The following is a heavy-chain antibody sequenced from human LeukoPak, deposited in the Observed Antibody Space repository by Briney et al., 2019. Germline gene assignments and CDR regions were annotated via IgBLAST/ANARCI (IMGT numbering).Heavy chain of an antibody. V-gene: IGHV3-23*01. D-gene: IGHD6-6*01. CDR1: GFTFSSYA. Sequence: GGSLRLSCAASGFTFSSYAMSWVRQAPGKGLEWVSAISGSGGSTYYADSVKGRFTISRDNSKNTLYLQMISLRAEDTAVYYCARVSEYSSSVAPTYYYGMDVWGQGTTVTVSS. J-gene: IGHJ6*02. CDR3: ARVSEYSSSVAPTYYYGMDV. CDR2: ISGSGGST.